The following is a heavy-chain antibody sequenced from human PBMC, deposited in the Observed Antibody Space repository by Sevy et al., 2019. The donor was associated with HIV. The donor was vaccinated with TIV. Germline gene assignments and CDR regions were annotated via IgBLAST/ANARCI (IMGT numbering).Heavy chain of an antibody. CDR2: ISGLSNYI. CDR1: GFTFSSYN. D-gene: IGHD6-19*01. Sequence: GGSLRLSCVASGFTFSSYNINWVRQAPGKGLEWVSYISGLSNYIYYADSLGDGFTISRDNAKNSVYLQMNSLRTEDTAVYYCARGATSGWDYFDTWGQGTLVTVSS. V-gene: IGHV3-21*01. CDR3: ARGATSGWDYFDT. J-gene: IGHJ4*02.